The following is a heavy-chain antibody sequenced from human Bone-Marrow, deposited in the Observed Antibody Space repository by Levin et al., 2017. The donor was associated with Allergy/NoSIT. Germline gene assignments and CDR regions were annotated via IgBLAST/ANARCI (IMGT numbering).Heavy chain of an antibody. CDR2: IDSNGRSS. CDR3: AGREGTSPLEY. J-gene: IGHJ4*02. CDR1: GFTFSAYW. Sequence: PGGSLRLSCAVSGFTFSAYWMHWVRQAPGKGLVWVSRIDSNGRSSSYADSVKGRFTISRDNAANTLYLQMNSLRGDDTAVYYCAGREGTSPLEYWGQGTLVTVSS. D-gene: IGHD3-3*01. V-gene: IGHV3-74*01.